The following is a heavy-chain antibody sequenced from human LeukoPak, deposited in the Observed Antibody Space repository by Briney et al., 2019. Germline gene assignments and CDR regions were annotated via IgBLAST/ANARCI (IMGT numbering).Heavy chain of an antibody. CDR1: GFTFSDYY. J-gene: IGHJ4*02. CDR3: ARVRWGGLYYFDY. D-gene: IGHD3-16*01. V-gene: IGHV3-11*04. CDR2: ISSGGSPI. Sequence: GGSLRLSCTASGFTFSDYYMNWIRQAPGKGLEWIAYISSGGSPIHYADSVKGRFTISRDNAKDTLYLLINSLRAEDTAVYYCARVRWGGLYYFDYWGQGTLVTVSS.